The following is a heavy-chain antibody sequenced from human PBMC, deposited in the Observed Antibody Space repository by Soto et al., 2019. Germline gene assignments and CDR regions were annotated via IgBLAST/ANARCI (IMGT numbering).Heavy chain of an antibody. CDR3: VQSRRGGDCLQSYSSHSYYGLDV. D-gene: IGHD2-21*02. V-gene: IGHV2-5*02. CDR1: GFSFSSIGEG. CDR2: IYWDDDK. J-gene: IGHJ6*02. Sequence: QITLKESGPTLVKPTQTLTLTCTFPGFSFSSIGEGVGWIRQPPGKALEWLALIYWDDDKRYSPSLKSRLTITKDTSKNQVVLTMTNMDPVDTATYYCVQSRRGGDCLQSYSSHSYYGLDVWGQGTTVTVPS.